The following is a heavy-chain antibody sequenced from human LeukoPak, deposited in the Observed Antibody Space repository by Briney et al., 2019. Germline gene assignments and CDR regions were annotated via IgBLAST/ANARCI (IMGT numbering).Heavy chain of an antibody. J-gene: IGHJ4*02. CDR1: GGSISSGDYY. Sequence: SETLSLTRTVSGGSISSGDYYWSWIRQPPGKGLEWIGYIYYSGSTYYNPSLKSRVTISVDTSKNQFSLKLSSVTAADTAVYYCARDYYDSSGYQYHDYWGQGTPVTVSS. V-gene: IGHV4-30-4*01. CDR3: ARDYYDSSGYQYHDY. CDR2: IYYSGST. D-gene: IGHD3-22*01.